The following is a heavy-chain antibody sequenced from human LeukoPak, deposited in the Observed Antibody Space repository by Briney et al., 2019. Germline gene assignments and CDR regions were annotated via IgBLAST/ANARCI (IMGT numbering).Heavy chain of an antibody. Sequence: GGSMRLSCAASGFTFSSYGMYWVRQAPGKGLEWVAVISFDGSNKYYADSVSGRFTVSRDNSKDTLYLQMNSLRAEDTAVYYCAKDEIGAVAGLLDYWGQGILVTVSS. J-gene: IGHJ4*02. CDR2: ISFDGSNK. CDR3: AKDEIGAVAGLLDY. CDR1: GFTFSSYG. D-gene: IGHD6-19*01. V-gene: IGHV3-30*18.